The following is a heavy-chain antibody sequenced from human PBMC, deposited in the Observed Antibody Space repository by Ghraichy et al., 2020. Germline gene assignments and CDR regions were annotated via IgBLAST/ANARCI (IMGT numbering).Heavy chain of an antibody. V-gene: IGHV3-7*03. CDR2: IKDDGSEK. D-gene: IGHD2-15*01. CDR1: GFMFSGYW. Sequence: GESLNISCAASGFMFSGYWMNWVRQAPGKELEWVASIKDDGSEKYYLDSVKGRFTIFRDNAKKSLYLQMNSLRAEDTAIYYCARPVTPDDAYDIWGQGTMVTVSS. J-gene: IGHJ3*02. CDR3: ARPVTPDDAYDI.